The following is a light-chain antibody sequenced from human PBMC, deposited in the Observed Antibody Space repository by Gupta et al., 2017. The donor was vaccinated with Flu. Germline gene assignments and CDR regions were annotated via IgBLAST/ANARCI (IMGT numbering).Light chain of an antibody. CDR1: QSLSSTY. Sequence: EVVLTQSPCVLSLSPGERATLSCRASQSLSSTYFAWYQQKPGQAPRLLIYSVSSRATGIPDRFSSSGSGTDFTLTINRLEPEDFAVYYCHQVVTPPYNFGQGTRLEI. V-gene: IGKV3-20*01. CDR2: SVS. CDR3: HQVVTPPYN. J-gene: IGKJ2*01.